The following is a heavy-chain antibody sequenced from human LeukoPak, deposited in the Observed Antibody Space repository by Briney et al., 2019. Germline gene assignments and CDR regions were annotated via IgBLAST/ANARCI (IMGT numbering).Heavy chain of an antibody. V-gene: IGHV1-2*02. J-gene: IGHJ4*02. CDR2: INPNSGGT. Sequence: ASVKVSCKSSGYTFTGYYIHWVRQAPGQGLEWMGWINPNSGGTNYAQKFQGSVTMTRDTSISTAYMELSRLRSDDTAVYYCARDSGDRGSGGYLIAYWGQRTLVTVSS. CDR1: GYTFTGYY. D-gene: IGHD3-10*01. CDR3: ARDSGDRGSGGYLIAY.